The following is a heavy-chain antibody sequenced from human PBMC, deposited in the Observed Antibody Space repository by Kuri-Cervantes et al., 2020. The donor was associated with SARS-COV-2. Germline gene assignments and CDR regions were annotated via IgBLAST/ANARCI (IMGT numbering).Heavy chain of an antibody. CDR1: GYTFTSYG. Sequence: ASVKVSCKASGYTFTSYGISWVRQAPGQGLEWMGWISAYNGNTNYAQKLQGRVTMTTDTSTSTAYMELSSLRSEDTAVYYCARDMGAEWLVRDYYGMDVWGQGTTVTVSS. D-gene: IGHD6-19*01. J-gene: IGHJ6*02. CDR3: ARDMGAEWLVRDYYGMDV. CDR2: ISAYNGNT. V-gene: IGHV1-18*01.